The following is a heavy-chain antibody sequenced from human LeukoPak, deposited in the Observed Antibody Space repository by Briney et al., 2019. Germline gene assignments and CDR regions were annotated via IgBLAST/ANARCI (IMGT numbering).Heavy chain of an antibody. V-gene: IGHV1-2*06. CDR2: INPNSGGT. J-gene: IGHJ6*03. CDR1: GYTFTGYY. D-gene: IGHD4-17*01. CDR3: ARGYGSVSYYYYYYMDV. Sequence: ASVKVSCKASGYTFTGYYMYWVRQAPGQGLEWMGRINPNSGGTTYSQKFQGRVTMTRNTSISTAYMELSRLRSDDTAVYYCARGYGSVSYYYYYYMDVWGKGTTVTVSS.